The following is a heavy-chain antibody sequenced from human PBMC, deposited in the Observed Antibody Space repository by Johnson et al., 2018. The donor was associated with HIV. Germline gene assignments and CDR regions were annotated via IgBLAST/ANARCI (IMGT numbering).Heavy chain of an antibody. J-gene: IGHJ3*02. Sequence: VQLVESGGGLVQPGRSLRLSCAASGFTFDDYAMHWVRQAPGKGLEWVSGISWNSGSIAYADSVKGRFTISRDNAKNSLYVQMNSLRAEDTAVYYCARDPTIAWDLKGDAFDIWGQGTMVTVSS. CDR2: ISWNSGSI. V-gene: IGHV3-9*01. D-gene: IGHD1-26*01. CDR1: GFTFDDYA. CDR3: ARDPTIAWDLKGDAFDI.